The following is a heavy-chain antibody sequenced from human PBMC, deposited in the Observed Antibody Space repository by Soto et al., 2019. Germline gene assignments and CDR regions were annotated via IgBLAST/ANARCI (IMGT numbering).Heavy chain of an antibody. V-gene: IGHV5-10-1*03. J-gene: IGHJ4*02. CDR2: IDPNDSET. CDR1: GYDFASYR. Sequence: EVQLVQSGAEVKKPGESLRISCKGSGYDFASYRINWVRQMPGKGLEWMGRIDPNDSETNYSPSFQGHATISADKSINTVYLQWSSLKASDTAIYYCARPRGYIYTHWALDYWGQGTLVTVSS. CDR3: ARPRGYIYTHWALDY. D-gene: IGHD5-18*01.